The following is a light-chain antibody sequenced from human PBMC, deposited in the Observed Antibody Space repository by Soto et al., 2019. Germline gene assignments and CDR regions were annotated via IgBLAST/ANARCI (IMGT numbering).Light chain of an antibody. CDR1: GSGIGGNT. CDR3: ATWDDSLDGPV. J-gene: IGLJ3*02. V-gene: IGLV1-44*01. Sequence: QAVVTQPPSATGTPGQTVTVSCSGRGSGIGGNTVSWYQQLPGTAPRLLIHSNDRRPSGVPDRFSGSKSGASASLAISGLQSEDEADYYCATWDDSLDGPVFGGGTKLTV. CDR2: SND.